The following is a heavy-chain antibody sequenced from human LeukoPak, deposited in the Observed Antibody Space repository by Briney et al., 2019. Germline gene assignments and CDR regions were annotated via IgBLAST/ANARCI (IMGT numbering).Heavy chain of an antibody. D-gene: IGHD3-3*01. V-gene: IGHV4-4*07. J-gene: IGHJ3*02. Sequence: SETLSLTCTVSGVSISSYYWSWIRQPAGKGLEWIGRIYTSGSTNYNPSLKSRVTMSVDTSKNQFSLKLSSVTAADTAVYYCARFKRYYDFWSGYPPNNDAFDIWGQGTMVTVSS. CDR2: IYTSGST. CDR1: GVSISSYY. CDR3: ARFKRYYDFWSGYPPNNDAFDI.